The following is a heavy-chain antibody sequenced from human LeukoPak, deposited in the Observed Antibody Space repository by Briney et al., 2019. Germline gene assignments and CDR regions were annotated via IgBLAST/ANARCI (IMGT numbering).Heavy chain of an antibody. Sequence: GASVKVSCKASGYTFTGYYMHWVRQAPGQGLEWMAWINPNSGATNYAQKFQGRVAMTRDKSISTAYMELSTLRSDDTAVYYCARMDIVATITLDYWGKGTLVTVSS. CDR3: ARMDIVATITLDY. J-gene: IGHJ4*02. V-gene: IGHV1-2*02. D-gene: IGHD5-12*01. CDR1: GYTFTGYY. CDR2: INPNSGAT.